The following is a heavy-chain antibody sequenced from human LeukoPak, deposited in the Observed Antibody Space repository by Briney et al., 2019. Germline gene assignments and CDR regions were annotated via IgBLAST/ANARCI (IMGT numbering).Heavy chain of an antibody. J-gene: IGHJ5*02. Sequence: GGSLRLSCAASGFIFRNYWMSGVRRAPGKGQEWVANIKEDGSEKYYVESVKGRFTISRDNAKNSLYLQMSSLRAEDTAVYYCARGVIIRGRLDPWGQGTLVTVSS. CDR1: GFIFRNYW. CDR3: ARGVIIRGRLDP. CDR2: IKEDGSEK. D-gene: IGHD3-16*02. V-gene: IGHV3-7*01.